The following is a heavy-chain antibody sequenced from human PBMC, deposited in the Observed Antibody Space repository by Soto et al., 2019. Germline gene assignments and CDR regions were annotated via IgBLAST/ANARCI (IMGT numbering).Heavy chain of an antibody. V-gene: IGHV3-23*01. J-gene: IGHJ4*02. Sequence: GGSLRLSCAASGFTFSSYAMSWVRQAPGKGLKWVSAISGSGGSTYYADSVKGRFTISRDNSKNTLYLQMNSLRAEDTAVYYCAKAPTAGYSYGVFDYWGQGTLVTVSS. CDR3: AKAPTAGYSYGVFDY. CDR2: ISGSGGST. CDR1: GFTFSSYA. D-gene: IGHD5-18*01.